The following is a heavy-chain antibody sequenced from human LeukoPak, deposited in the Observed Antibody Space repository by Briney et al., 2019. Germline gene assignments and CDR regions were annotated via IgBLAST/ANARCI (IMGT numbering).Heavy chain of an antibody. Sequence: ASVKVSCKASAYTFTGYYLHWVRQAPGHGPEWVGWIDPNNGDTYYAQEFQGRVSMTRVRSISTAYMALSRLTSDDTDVYYCARRSRNGLDAFDICGQGTMVTVSS. J-gene: IGHJ3*02. CDR2: IDPNNGDT. CDR3: ARRSRNGLDAFDI. D-gene: IGHD2-8*01. CDR1: AYTFTGYY. V-gene: IGHV1-2*02.